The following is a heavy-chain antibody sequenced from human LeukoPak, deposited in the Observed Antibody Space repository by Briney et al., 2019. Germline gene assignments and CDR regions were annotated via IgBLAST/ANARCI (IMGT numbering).Heavy chain of an antibody. CDR3: ARAPKARYSGSYPFDY. Sequence: SGTLSLTCAVSGGSISSSNWWSWVRQPPGKGLEWIGEIYHSGSTNYNPSLKSRVTISVDKSKNQFSLKLSSVTAADTAVYYCARAPKARYSGSYPFDYWGQGTLVTVSS. V-gene: IGHV4-4*02. CDR2: IYHSGST. J-gene: IGHJ4*02. D-gene: IGHD1-26*01. CDR1: GGSISSSNW.